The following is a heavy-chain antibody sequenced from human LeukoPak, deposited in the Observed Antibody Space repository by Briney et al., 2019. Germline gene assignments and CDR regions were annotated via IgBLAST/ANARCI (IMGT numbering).Heavy chain of an antibody. Sequence: ASVKVSCKASGYTFTSYYMYWVRQAPGQGLEWMGIINPNRGSTSYAQKFQGRVTMTRDMSTGTDYMELSSLRSEDTAVYYCARDNSVGDIAWWSDPWGQGTLVTVSS. CDR2: INPNRGST. V-gene: IGHV1-46*01. CDR1: GYTFTSYY. J-gene: IGHJ5*02. CDR3: ARDNSVGDIAWWSDP. D-gene: IGHD3-10*01.